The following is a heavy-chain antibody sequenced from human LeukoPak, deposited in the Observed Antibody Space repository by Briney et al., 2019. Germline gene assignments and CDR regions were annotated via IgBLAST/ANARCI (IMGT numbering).Heavy chain of an antibody. J-gene: IGHJ4*02. D-gene: IGHD4-17*01. Sequence: PSETLSFTCTVSGDSISSSNYYWGWIRQPPGKWLEWIGSISYSGNTNYNPSLKSRISISEDTSMNQFFLKMKSVTAADTAVYYCARITTAGDSVVAYYFDRWGQGTLVTVSS. CDR2: ISYSGNT. CDR3: ARITTAGDSVVAYYFDR. V-gene: IGHV4-39*07. CDR1: GDSISSSNYY.